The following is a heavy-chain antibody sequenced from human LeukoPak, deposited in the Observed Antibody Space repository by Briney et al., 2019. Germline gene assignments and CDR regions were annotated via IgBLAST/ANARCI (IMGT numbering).Heavy chain of an antibody. CDR1: GGSISSYY. Sequence: SETLSLTCTVSGGSISSYYWSWIRQPPGKGLEWMGYIYYSGSTNYNPSLKSRVTISVDTSKNQFSLKLSSVTAADTAVDYCARVRHANYYYYYYGMDVWGQGTTVTVSS. CDR3: ARVRHANYYYYYYGMDV. D-gene: IGHD1-1*01. V-gene: IGHV4-59*01. J-gene: IGHJ6*02. CDR2: IYYSGST.